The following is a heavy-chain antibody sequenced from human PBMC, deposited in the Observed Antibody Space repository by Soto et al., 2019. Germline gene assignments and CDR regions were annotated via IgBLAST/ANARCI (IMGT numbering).Heavy chain of an antibody. CDR1: GFTFSSYA. D-gene: IGHD3-3*01. CDR3: SKSSGYDFWSGVHY. J-gene: IGHJ4*02. CDR2: ISGSGGST. V-gene: IGHV3-23*01. Sequence: PGGSLRLSCAASGFTFSSYAMSWVRQAPGKGLEWVSAISGSGGSTYYADSVKGRFTISRDNSKNTLYLQMNSLRAEDTAVYYCSKSSGYDFWSGVHYWGQGNLVTVSS.